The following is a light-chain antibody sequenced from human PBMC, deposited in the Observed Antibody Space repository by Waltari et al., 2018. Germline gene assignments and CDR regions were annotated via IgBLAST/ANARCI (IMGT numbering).Light chain of an antibody. V-gene: IGLV3-10*01. CDR3: YSKDTDGGSQGK. CDR1: GLPKQY. CDR2: DDN. J-gene: IGLJ2*01. Sequence: YELTQPPSVSVSPGQTAATPRAGDGLPKQYSFWYQQKSGQAPVLVMYDDNKRPSGIPGRFSGSSAGAVATLTISGAQVEDEADYYCYSKDTDGGSQGKFGGGTKLTVL.